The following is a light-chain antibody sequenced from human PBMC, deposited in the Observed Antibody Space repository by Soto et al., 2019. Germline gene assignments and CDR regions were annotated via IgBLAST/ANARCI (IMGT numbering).Light chain of an antibody. CDR2: GAS. Sequence: TISAVAVSLPQEERATLSCRASESVGSSYVAWYQKKPGQAPRLLIYGASSRASGIPNRFSGSGSGTDFTLTIGRLEPEDCTGYYCQLYGCSPHPFGEGTKVDIK. J-gene: IGKJ1*01. CDR1: ESVGSSY. CDR3: QLYGCSPHP. V-gene: IGKV3-20*01.